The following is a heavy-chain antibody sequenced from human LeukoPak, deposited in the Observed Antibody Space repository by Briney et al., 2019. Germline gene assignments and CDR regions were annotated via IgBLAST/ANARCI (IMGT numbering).Heavy chain of an antibody. D-gene: IGHD4-17*01. CDR3: AKVYRPYGDFHSFDY. V-gene: IGHV3-23*01. CDR1: GFTFSTYA. CDR2: ISGSGDNT. J-gene: IGHJ4*02. Sequence: PGGSLRLSCAASGFTFSTYAMSWVRQAPGKGLEWVSAISGSGDNTYYADSVKGRFTISRDNSKNTLYLQMNSLRAEDTATYYCAKVYRPYGDFHSFDYWGQGTLVTVSS.